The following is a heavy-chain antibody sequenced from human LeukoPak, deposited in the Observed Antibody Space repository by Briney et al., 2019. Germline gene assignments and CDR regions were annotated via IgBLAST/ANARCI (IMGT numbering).Heavy chain of an antibody. V-gene: IGHV4-61*02. CDR1: GGSISSGSYH. CDR2: IYTSGST. D-gene: IGHD3-3*01. J-gene: IGHJ4*02. Sequence: SQTLSLTCTVSGGSISSGSYHWSWIRQPAGKGLEWIGRIYTSGSTNYNPSLKSRVTISVDTSKNQFSLKLSSVTAAVTAVYYCARHDDFWSGLDYWGQGTLVTVSS. CDR3: ARHDDFWSGLDY.